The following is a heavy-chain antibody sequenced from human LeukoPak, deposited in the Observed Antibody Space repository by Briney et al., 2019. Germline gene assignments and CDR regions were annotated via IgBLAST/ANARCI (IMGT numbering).Heavy chain of an antibody. V-gene: IGHV3-15*01. CDR1: GFTFSDAW. CDR2: IKSKIAGETT. D-gene: IGHD2-21*02. CDR3: VTVVRLKDVDF. Sequence: PGGSLRLSCAVSGFTFSDAWMNWVRQAPGKGLEWVGHIKSKIAGETTDYATPAKGRFTISRDDSKNTVYLQLNSLKTEDTAVYYCVTVVRLKDVDFWGQGTLVTVSS. J-gene: IGHJ4*02.